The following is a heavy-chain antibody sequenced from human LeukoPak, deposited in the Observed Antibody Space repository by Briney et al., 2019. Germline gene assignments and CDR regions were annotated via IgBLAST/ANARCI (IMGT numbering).Heavy chain of an antibody. J-gene: IGHJ5*02. V-gene: IGHV4-30-2*01. D-gene: IGHD3-22*01. CDR2: IYRSGST. CDR1: GDSISSPGYS. CDR3: ARGPRSSGYHWFDT. Sequence: SQTLSLTCAVSGDSISSPGYSWSWIRQPPGKGLEWIGYIYRSGSTYYNPSLKSRITISEDTSKNQFSLKPSSVTAADTAVYYCARGPRSSGYHWFDTWGQGTLVTVSS.